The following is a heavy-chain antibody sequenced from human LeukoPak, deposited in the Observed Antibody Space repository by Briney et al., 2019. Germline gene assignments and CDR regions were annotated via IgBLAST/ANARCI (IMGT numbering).Heavy chain of an antibody. CDR1: GFTITSYG. CDR2: VRYDGSEK. V-gene: IGHV3-30*02. J-gene: IGHJ6*03. CDR3: AKGSFYCTSSTCPQYYYYMDV. Sequence: PGGPLRFSCAASGFTITSYGLHWVRQAPGKGLEWVAFVRYDGSEKYYADSVKGRFTISRDDSRNTVFLQMNSLTAEDTAVYYCAKGSFYCTSSTCPQYYYYMDVWGKGTTVTVSS. D-gene: IGHD2/OR15-2a*01.